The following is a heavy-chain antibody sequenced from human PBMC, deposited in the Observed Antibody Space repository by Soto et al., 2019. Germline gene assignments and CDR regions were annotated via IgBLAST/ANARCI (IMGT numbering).Heavy chain of an antibody. D-gene: IGHD3-10*01. CDR2: ISYDGSNK. J-gene: IGHJ4*02. V-gene: IGHV3-30*18. CDR3: ANDRMGAGVRGYFDY. CDR1: GFTFSAYG. Sequence: QVQLVESGGGVVQPGRSLRLSCAGSGFTFSAYGMDWVRQAPGKGLEWVAVISYDGSNKYYADAVKGRFTISRDNSKNPLYLQMTTLRAEDTAVYYCANDRMGAGVRGYFDYWGQGTLVTVSS.